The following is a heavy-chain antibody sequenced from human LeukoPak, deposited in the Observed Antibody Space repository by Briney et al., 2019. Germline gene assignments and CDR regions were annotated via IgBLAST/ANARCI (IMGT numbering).Heavy chain of an antibody. V-gene: IGHV1-18*04. D-gene: IGHD3-10*01. CDR1: GFTFSAYG. J-gene: IGHJ4*02. Sequence: ASVKVSCKTSGFTFSAYGIAWVRQAPGHGPEWMGRISNHNGNTKYAQKFQDRITVTTETSTGTASMELRSLKPDDTGIYYCTRGVALATVYYFDFWGRRTQVTVAS. CDR3: TRGVALATVYYFDF. CDR2: ISNHNGNT.